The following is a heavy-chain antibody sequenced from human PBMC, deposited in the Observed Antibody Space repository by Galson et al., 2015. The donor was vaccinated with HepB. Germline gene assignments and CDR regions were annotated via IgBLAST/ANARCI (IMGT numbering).Heavy chain of an antibody. CDR3: ARQPPQRYYDFWSGYYTLTYGMDV. CDR2: IDPSDSYT. V-gene: IGHV5-10-1*01. Sequence: QSGAEVKKPGESLRISCKGSGYSFTSYWISWVRQMPGKGLEWMGRIDPSDSYTNYSPSFQGHVTISADKSISTAYLQWSSLKASDTAMYYCARQPPQRYYDFWSGYYTLTYGMDVWGQGTTVTVSS. J-gene: IGHJ6*02. D-gene: IGHD3-3*01. CDR1: GYSFTSYW.